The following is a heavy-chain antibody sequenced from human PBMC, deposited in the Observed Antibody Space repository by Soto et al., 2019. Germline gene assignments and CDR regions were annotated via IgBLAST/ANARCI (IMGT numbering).Heavy chain of an antibody. CDR2: IWYDGSNK. V-gene: IGHV3-33*01. Sequence: GGSLRLSCAASGFTFSSYGMHWVRQAPGKGLEWVAVIWYDGSNKYYADSVKGRFTISRDNSKNTLYLQMNSLRAEDTAVYYCARGPNSSGRGPAIDPWGQGTLVTVSS. J-gene: IGHJ5*02. CDR1: GFTFSSYG. CDR3: ARGPNSSGRGPAIDP. D-gene: IGHD6-19*01.